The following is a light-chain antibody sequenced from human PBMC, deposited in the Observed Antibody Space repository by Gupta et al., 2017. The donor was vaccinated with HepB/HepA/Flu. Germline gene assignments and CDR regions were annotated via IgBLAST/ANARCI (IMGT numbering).Light chain of an antibody. CDR1: QSVSSSY. V-gene: IGKV3-20*01. CDR3: QQYGSSPPVT. Sequence: EIVLTQSPGTLSLSPGERATLSCRASQSVSSSYLAWYQQKPGQAPRLLIYVASSRATGIPDRFSGSGSGTDFTLTISRLEPEDFAVYYCQQYGSSPPVTFGGGTNVEIK. J-gene: IGKJ4*01. CDR2: VAS.